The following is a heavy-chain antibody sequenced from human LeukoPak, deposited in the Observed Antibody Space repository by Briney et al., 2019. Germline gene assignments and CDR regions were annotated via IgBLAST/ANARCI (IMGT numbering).Heavy chain of an antibody. CDR2: IIPILGIA. J-gene: IGHJ4*02. V-gene: IGHV1-69*04. CDR1: GYTFTSYG. Sequence: ASVKVSCKASGYTFTSYGISWVRQAPGQGLEWMGRIIPILGIANYAQKFQGRVTITADKSTSTAYMELSSLRSEDTAVYYCAGGLTVTNDYWAREPWSPSPQ. D-gene: IGHD4-17*01. CDR3: AGGLTVTNDY.